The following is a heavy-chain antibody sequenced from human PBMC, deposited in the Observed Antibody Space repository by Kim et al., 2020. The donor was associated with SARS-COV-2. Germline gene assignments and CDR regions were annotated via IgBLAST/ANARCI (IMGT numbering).Heavy chain of an antibody. Sequence: SYTNYADPVKGRLTISSDNAKNSLYLQMSSLRAEDTAVYYCASPGNWYFDLWGRGTLVTVSS. V-gene: IGHV3-11*03. CDR2: SYT. J-gene: IGHJ2*01. CDR3: ASPGNWYFDL.